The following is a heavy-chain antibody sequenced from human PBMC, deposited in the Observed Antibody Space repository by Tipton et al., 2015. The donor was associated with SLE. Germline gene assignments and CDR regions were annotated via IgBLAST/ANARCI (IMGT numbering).Heavy chain of an antibody. CDR1: GVSISSGDYY. V-gene: IGHV4-31*02. D-gene: IGHD5-12*01. CDR2: IYYSGTT. Sequence: LRLSCTVSGVSISSGDYYWSWIRQHPGKGLEWIGYIYYSGTTYYNPSLRSRVTMSIDPSENQFSLRLTSVTAADTAVYYCARGARDIVATIYWFDPWGQGTPVTVSS. CDR3: ARGARDIVATIYWFDP. J-gene: IGHJ5*02.